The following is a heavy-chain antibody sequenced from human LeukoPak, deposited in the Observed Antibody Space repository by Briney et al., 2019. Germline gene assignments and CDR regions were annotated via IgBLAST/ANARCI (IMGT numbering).Heavy chain of an antibody. J-gene: IGHJ4*02. Sequence: SETLSLTCTVPGGSVSTSDYYWGWIRQSPVKGFEWIGDVFYTGKTNYNPSLRGRATISIDTSKNQFSLKLTYVTAADTAVYYCARVFDSWGQRTLVTVSS. V-gene: IGHV4-39*07. CDR1: GGSVSTSDYY. CDR2: VFYTGKT. CDR3: ARVFDS.